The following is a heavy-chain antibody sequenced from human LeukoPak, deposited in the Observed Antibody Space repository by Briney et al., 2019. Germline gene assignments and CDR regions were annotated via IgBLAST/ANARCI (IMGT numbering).Heavy chain of an antibody. V-gene: IGHV3-30*02. D-gene: IGHD5-12*01. CDR1: GFTFSSYG. CDR3: AKDLIVGLRGYSGYESLDY. J-gene: IGHJ4*02. CDR2: IRYDGSNK. Sequence: GGSLRLSCAAPGFTFSSYGMHWVRQAPGKGLEWVAFIRYDGSNKYYADSVKGRFTISRDNSKNTLYLQMNSLRAEDTAVYYCAKDLIVGLRGYSGYESLDYWGQGTLVTVSS.